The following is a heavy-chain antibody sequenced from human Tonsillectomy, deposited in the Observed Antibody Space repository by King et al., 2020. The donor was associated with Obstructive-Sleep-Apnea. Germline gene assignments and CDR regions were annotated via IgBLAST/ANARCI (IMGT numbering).Heavy chain of an antibody. CDR2: IYPGDSDT. V-gene: IGHV5-51*01. CDR3: ASSNYYDSSGYFNNWFDP. D-gene: IGHD3-22*01. CDR1: GYSFTSYW. J-gene: IGHJ5*02. Sequence: VQLVESGAEVKKSGESLKISCKGSGYSFTSYWIGWGRQMPGKGLEWMGIIYPGDSDTRYSPSFQGQVTISADKSISTAYLQWSSLKASDTAMYYCASSNYYDSSGYFNNWFDPWGQGTLVTVSS.